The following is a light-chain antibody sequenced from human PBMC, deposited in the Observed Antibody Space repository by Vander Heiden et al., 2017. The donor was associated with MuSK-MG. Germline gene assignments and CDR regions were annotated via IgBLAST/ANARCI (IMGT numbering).Light chain of an antibody. CDR1: SRYVGGYNY. CDR3: CSYTDTLYV. Sequence: SALTQPRSVSGSPGQSVTISCTGTSRYVGGYNYVSWYQQHPDKAPKLIIDHVKKRPSGVPDRFSGSKSDNTASLTISGLQAEDEADYYCCSYTDTLYVFGTGTKVTVL. J-gene: IGLJ1*01. V-gene: IGLV2-11*01. CDR2: HVK.